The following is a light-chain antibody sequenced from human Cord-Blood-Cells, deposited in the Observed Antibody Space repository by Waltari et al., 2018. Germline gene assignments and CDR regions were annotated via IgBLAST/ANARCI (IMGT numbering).Light chain of an antibody. CDR2: DVS. V-gene: IGLV2-11*01. J-gene: IGLJ2*01. CDR3: CSYAGSYNVV. Sequence: QSALTQPRSVSGSPGQSVTISCTGTSSDVGGYNYVSWYQQHPGKAPKPMIYDVSKRPSGVPYRFSGSKSGDTASLTISGLQAEDEADYYCCSYAGSYNVVFGGGTKLTVL. CDR1: SSDVGGYNY.